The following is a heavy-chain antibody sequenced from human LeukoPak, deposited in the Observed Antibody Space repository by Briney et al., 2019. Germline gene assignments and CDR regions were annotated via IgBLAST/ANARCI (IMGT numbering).Heavy chain of an antibody. Sequence: GGSLRLPCAASGFTFSSYDMHWVRQAPGKGLEWVAFIRYDGSIKYYADSVKGRFTIFRDNSKNSLFLQMNSLRTEDMAIYYCAKDRPSYNSSWTFDYWGQGTLVTVSS. V-gene: IGHV3-30*02. CDR1: GFTFSSYD. D-gene: IGHD2/OR15-2a*01. J-gene: IGHJ4*02. CDR3: AKDRPSYNSSWTFDY. CDR2: IRYDGSIK.